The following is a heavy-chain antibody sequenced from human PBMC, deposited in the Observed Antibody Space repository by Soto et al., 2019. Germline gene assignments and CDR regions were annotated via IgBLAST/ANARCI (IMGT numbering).Heavy chain of an antibody. Sequence: PSETLSLTCTVSGGSISSSSYSWGWIRQPPGKGLEWIGCIFYSGSTNYNPSLKSRVTISVDTSKNQFSLKLSSVTAADTAVYYCARHTPAISISDHWGQGTLVTVSS. J-gene: IGHJ4*02. CDR3: ARHTPAISISDH. CDR1: GGSISSSSYS. D-gene: IGHD2-15*01. V-gene: IGHV4-39*01. CDR2: IFYSGST.